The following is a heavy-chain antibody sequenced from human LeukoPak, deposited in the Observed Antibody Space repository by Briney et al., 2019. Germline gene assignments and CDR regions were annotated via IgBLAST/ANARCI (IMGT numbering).Heavy chain of an antibody. V-gene: IGHV3-21*04. Sequence: PGGSLRLSCAASGFTFSSYSMNWVRQAPGKGLEWVSSISSSSSYIYYADSVKGRFTISRDNSKNTLYLQLNSLRAEDTAVYYCAKEKAGYCSSTSCFDGYDYWGQGTLVTVSS. CDR2: ISSSSSYI. D-gene: IGHD2-2*01. J-gene: IGHJ4*02. CDR1: GFTFSSYS. CDR3: AKEKAGYCSSTSCFDGYDY.